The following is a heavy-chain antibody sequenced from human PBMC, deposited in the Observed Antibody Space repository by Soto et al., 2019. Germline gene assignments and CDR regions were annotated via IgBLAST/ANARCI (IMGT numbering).Heavy chain of an antibody. CDR3: ARGYDFWSGKGYFDL. CDR2: IYSGGST. J-gene: IGHJ2*01. D-gene: IGHD3-3*01. CDR1: GFTVSSNY. Sequence: EVQLVASGGGLVQPGGSLRLSCAASGFTVSSNYMSWVRQAPGKGLEWVSVIYSGGSTYYADSVRGRFTISRDNSKNTLYLQMNNLRAEDTAVYYCARGYDFWSGKGYFDLWGRGTLVTVSS. V-gene: IGHV3-66*01.